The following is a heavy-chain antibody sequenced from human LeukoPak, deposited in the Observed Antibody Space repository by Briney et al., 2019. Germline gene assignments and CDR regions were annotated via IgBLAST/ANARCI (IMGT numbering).Heavy chain of an antibody. V-gene: IGHV4-59*02. Sequence: SETLSLTCNVSGGSVSHYYWSWIRQPPGKGLEWIGYMYYGGSSNYNPSLKSRVTISIDTPKNQFSLKLNSVTAADTAVYYCAGPTYLSATGYFDYWGQGILVTVSS. D-gene: IGHD1-1*01. CDR3: AGPTYLSATGYFDY. J-gene: IGHJ4*02. CDR1: GGSVSHYY. CDR2: MYYGGSS.